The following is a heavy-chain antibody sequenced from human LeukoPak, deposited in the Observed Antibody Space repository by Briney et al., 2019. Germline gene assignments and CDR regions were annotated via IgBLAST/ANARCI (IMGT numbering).Heavy chain of an antibody. Sequence: SETLSLTCAVYGGSFSGYYWSWIRQPPGKGLEWIGEINHSGSTNYNPSLKSRVTISVDTSKNQFSLKLSSVTAADTAVYYCARGRASYYGSGSYDYWGQGTLVTVSS. CDR2: INHSGST. CDR3: ARGRASYYGSGSYDY. CDR1: GGSFSGYY. J-gene: IGHJ4*02. V-gene: IGHV4-34*01. D-gene: IGHD3-10*01.